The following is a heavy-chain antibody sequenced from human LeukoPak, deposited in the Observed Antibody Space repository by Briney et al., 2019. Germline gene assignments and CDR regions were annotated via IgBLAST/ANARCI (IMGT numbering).Heavy chain of an antibody. J-gene: IGHJ4*02. CDR1: GLTFSSYA. CDR2: IGGSGGKT. D-gene: IGHD6-19*01. V-gene: IGHV3-23*01. CDR3: AKEFRGGWPFDY. Sequence: PGGSLRLSCAASGLTFSSYAMSWVRQAPGKGLEWVSGIGGSGGKTYYADSVKGRFTISRDNSKNTLYLQMNSLRAEDTAVYYCAKEFRGGWPFDYWGQGTPVTVSS.